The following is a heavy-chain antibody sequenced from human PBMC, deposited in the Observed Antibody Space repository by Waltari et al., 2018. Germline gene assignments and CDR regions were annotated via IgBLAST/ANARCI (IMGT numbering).Heavy chain of an antibody. V-gene: IGHV1-8*01. CDR2: INPNSGTT. J-gene: IGHJ4*02. CDR1: GYTFTSYD. CDR3: ARGRPAYYYDSSGYPPDTFFDY. D-gene: IGHD3-22*01. Sequence: QVQLVQSGAEVKKPGASVKVSCKASGYTFTSYDINWVRHATGQGLEWMGWINPNSGTTGYAQKFQGRVTMTRNTSISTAYMELSSLRSEDTAVYYCARGRPAYYYDSSGYPPDTFFDYWGQGTLVTVSS.